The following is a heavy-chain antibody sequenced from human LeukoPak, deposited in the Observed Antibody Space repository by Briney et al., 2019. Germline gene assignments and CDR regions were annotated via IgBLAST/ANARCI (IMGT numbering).Heavy chain of an antibody. CDR1: GFTFSSYG. CDR3: ASASGGVYFDY. D-gene: IGHD2-15*01. J-gene: IGHJ4*02. Sequence: PGGSLRLSCAASGFTFSSYGIHWVRQAPGKGLEWVAVIWYDGSNKYYADSVKGRFTISRDNSKNTLYLQMNSLRAEDTAVYYCASASGGVYFDYWGQGTLVTVSS. V-gene: IGHV3-33*01. CDR2: IWYDGSNK.